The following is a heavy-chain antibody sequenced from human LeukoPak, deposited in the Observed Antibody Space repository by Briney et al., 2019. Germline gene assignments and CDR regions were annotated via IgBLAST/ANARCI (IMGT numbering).Heavy chain of an antibody. CDR2: IYHSGST. CDR1: GGSISSYY. V-gene: IGHV4-38-2*02. D-gene: IGHD6-19*01. CDR3: ASEIAVAGTVPQGPFDY. Sequence: SETLSLTCTVSGGSISSYYWSWIRQPPGKGLEWIGSIYHSGSTYYNPSLKSRVTISVDTSKNQFSLKLSSVTAADTAVYYCASEIAVAGTVPQGPFDYWGQGTLVTVSS. J-gene: IGHJ4*02.